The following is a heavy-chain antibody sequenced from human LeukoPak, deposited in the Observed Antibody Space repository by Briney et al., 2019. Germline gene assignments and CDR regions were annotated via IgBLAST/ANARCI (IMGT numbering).Heavy chain of an antibody. V-gene: IGHV1-69*13. Sequence: ASVTVSCTAPGGTFSSYAISWVRQAPGQGLEWMGGIIPIFGTANYAQKFQGRVTITADESTSTAYMELSSLRSEDTAVYYCAREYPSGGSCYGYWGQGTLVTVSS. CDR1: GGTFSSYA. D-gene: IGHD2-15*01. CDR3: AREYPSGGSCYGY. CDR2: IIPIFGTA. J-gene: IGHJ4*02.